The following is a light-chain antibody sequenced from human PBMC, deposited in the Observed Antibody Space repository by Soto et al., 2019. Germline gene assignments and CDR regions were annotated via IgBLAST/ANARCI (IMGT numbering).Light chain of an antibody. J-gene: IGKJ1*01. CDR2: RAS. V-gene: IGKV3-15*01. CDR1: QTVYSN. Sequence: EIVMTQSPATLSVSPGERATLSCRASQTVYSNVAWYQQRPGQAPRLLIYRASSRAIDIPARFSGSGSGTDFTFTVSSLQSEDSAVYYCQHYQNLWAFGQGTRVEIK. CDR3: QHYQNLWA.